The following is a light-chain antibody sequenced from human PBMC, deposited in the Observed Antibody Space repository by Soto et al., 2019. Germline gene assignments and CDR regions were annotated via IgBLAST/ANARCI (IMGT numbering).Light chain of an antibody. V-gene: IGLV1-47*02. Sequence: QSVLTQPPSASGTPGQRVTISCSGSSSNIGSNYVYWYQQLPGTAPKLLIYSNNKRPSGVPDRFSGSNSGSSASLALSGLRSEDEADYYCAAWDDSLSGSYVFGTGTKVTVL. CDR2: SNN. CDR3: AAWDDSLSGSYV. CDR1: SSNIGSNY. J-gene: IGLJ1*01.